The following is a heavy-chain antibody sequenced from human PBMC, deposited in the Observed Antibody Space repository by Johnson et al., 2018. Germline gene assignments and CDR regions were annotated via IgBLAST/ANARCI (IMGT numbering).Heavy chain of an antibody. CDR1: GYTFTSYD. CDR3: GGDVTTVTFHGGSAFDI. D-gene: IGHD4-17*01. Sequence: QVQLQESGAEVKKPGASVKVSCKASGYTFTSYDINWVRQATGQGLEWMGWMNPNSGNTGYAQKFQGRVTMTRNTSISTAYMELSSLGSEDTAVYYCGGDVTTVTFHGGSAFDIWGQGTMVTVSS. V-gene: IGHV1-8*01. J-gene: IGHJ3*02. CDR2: MNPNSGNT.